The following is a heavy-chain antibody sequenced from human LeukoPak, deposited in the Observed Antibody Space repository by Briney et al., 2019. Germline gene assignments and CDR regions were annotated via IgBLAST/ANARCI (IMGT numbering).Heavy chain of an antibody. CDR3: ARHRGSGSPYFDY. V-gene: IGHV4-59*08. Sequence: PSETLSLTCTVSGGPISSYYWSWIRQPPGKGLEWIGYIYYSGSTKYNPSLKSRVTMTVDTPKNQFSLKLSSVTAADTAVYYCARHRGSGSPYFDYWGQGTLVTVSS. CDR2: IYYSGST. CDR1: GGPISSYY. D-gene: IGHD3-10*01. J-gene: IGHJ4*02.